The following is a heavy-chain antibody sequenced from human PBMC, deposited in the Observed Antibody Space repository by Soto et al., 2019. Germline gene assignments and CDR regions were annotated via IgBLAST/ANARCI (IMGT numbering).Heavy chain of an antibody. CDR2: ISSIGSGL. CDR1: GFRFSTYE. D-gene: IGHD6-13*01. V-gene: IGHV3-48*03. J-gene: IGHJ4*02. CDR3: ARAGWVEAAGKHFDY. Sequence: PGGSLPLSCTASGFRFSTYEMNWVRQAPGKGLEWVSYISSIGSGLYQADSGKGRFTISRDNAKNSLYLQMDSLRAEDTAVYYCARAGWVEAAGKHFDYWGQGTLVTVSS.